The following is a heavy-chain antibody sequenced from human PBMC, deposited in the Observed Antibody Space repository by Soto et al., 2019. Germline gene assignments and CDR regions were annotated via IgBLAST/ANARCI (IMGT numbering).Heavy chain of an antibody. CDR2: IYYSGST. V-gene: IGHV4-59*01. J-gene: IGHJ3*02. CDR1: DGSISSYY. D-gene: IGHD5-18*01. Sequence: PSETLSLTCTVSDGSISSYYWSWIRQPPGKGLEWIGYIYYSGSTNYNPSLKSRVTISVDTSKNQFSLKLSSVTAADTAVYYCARDYGSIQLWLQRPAPGAFDIWGQATMGTLS. CDR3: ARDYGSIQLWLQRPAPGAFDI.